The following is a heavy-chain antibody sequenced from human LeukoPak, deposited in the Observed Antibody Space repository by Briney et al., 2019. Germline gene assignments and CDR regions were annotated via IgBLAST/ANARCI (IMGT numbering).Heavy chain of an antibody. Sequence: SETLSLTCTVSGGSISSSSYYWGWIRQPPGKGLEWIGSIYYSGSTYYNPSLKSRVTISVDTSKNQFSLKLSSVTAADTAVYYCARENEGDYYALTHWGQGTLVTVSS. CDR2: IYYSGST. V-gene: IGHV4-39*07. J-gene: IGHJ4*02. D-gene: IGHD4-17*01. CDR1: GGSISSSSYY. CDR3: ARENEGDYYALTH.